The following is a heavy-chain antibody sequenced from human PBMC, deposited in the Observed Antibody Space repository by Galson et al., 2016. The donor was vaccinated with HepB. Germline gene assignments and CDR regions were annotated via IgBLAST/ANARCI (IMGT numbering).Heavy chain of an antibody. J-gene: IGHJ4*02. V-gene: IGHV3-30*18. CDR1: XXXFSSYG. CDR2: ISYDGSNK. Sequence: RLSXAASXXXFSSYGXHWVRXAPGKGLEXXXFISYDGSNKKYADSVKGRFTISRDNSKKTLYLQMNSLRAEDTAVYYCAKDGRIYXXSASCHXHFHYWGQGTLVT. CDR3: AKDGRIYXXSASCHXHFHY. D-gene: IGHD2-2*01.